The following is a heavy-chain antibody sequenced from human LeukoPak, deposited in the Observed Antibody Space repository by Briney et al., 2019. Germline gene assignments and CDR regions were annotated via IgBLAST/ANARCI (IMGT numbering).Heavy chain of an antibody. CDR3: ARIRSSGWVFDY. D-gene: IGHD6-19*01. CDR1: GFAVNSSY. V-gene: IGHV3-53*01. CDR2: IYSGGST. J-gene: IGHJ4*02. Sequence: GGSLRLSCAASGFAVNSSYMSWVHQAPGKGLEWVSVIYSGGSTYYADSVKGRFTISRDNSKNTLYLQMNSLRAEDTAVYYCARIRSSGWVFDYWGQGTLVTVSS.